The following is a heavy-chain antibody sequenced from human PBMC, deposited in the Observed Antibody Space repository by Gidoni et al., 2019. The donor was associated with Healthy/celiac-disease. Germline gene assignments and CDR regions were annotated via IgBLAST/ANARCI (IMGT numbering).Heavy chain of an antibody. Sequence: EVQLVESGGGLVQPGGSLRLSCSAPGFTFSSYWMSWVRQAPGKGLEWVANIKQDGSEKYYVDSVKGRFTISRDNAKNSLYLQMNSLRAEDTAVYYCAREGVSAGDYEYYFDYWGQGTLVTVSS. CDR2: IKQDGSEK. D-gene: IGHD4-17*01. J-gene: IGHJ4*02. CDR1: GFTFSSYW. CDR3: AREGVSAGDYEYYFDY. V-gene: IGHV3-7*01.